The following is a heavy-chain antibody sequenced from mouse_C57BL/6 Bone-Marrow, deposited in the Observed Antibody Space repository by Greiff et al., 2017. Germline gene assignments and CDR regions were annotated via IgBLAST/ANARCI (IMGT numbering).Heavy chain of an antibody. CDR2: INPSNGGT. Sequence: QVQLQQPGTELVKPGASVKLSCKASGYTFTSYWMHWVKQRPGQGLEWIGNINPSNGGTNYNEKFKNKATLTVDKSSSTAYMQLSSLTSDDSAVYYCARQTAQATVLMDYWGQGTSVTVSS. J-gene: IGHJ4*01. D-gene: IGHD3-2*02. V-gene: IGHV1-53*01. CDR1: GYTFTSYW. CDR3: ARQTAQATVLMDY.